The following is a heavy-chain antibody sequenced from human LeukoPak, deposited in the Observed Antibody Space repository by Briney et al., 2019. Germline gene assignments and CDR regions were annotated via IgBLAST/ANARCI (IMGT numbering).Heavy chain of an antibody. Sequence: GGSLRLSCAASGFTFSSYAMHWVRQAPGKGLEWVAVISYDGSNKYYADSVKGRFTISRDNSKNTLYLQMNGLRAEDTAVYYCAGDNYDISGYYVFDPWGQGTLVTVSS. J-gene: IGHJ5*02. D-gene: IGHD3-22*01. CDR1: GFTFSSYA. V-gene: IGHV3-30*03. CDR2: ISYDGSNK. CDR3: AGDNYDISGYYVFDP.